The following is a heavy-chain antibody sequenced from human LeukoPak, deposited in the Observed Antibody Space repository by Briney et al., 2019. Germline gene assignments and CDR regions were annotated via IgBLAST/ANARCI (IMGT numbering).Heavy chain of an antibody. Sequence: GGSLRLSCAASGFTFSSYAMSWVRQAPGKGLEWVSAISGSGGSTYYADSVKGRFTISRDNSKNTLYLQMNSLRAEDTAVYYCAKAMIVVPSTPAFDYWGQGTLVTVSS. D-gene: IGHD3-22*01. CDR2: ISGSGGST. CDR1: GFTFSSYA. J-gene: IGHJ4*02. V-gene: IGHV3-23*01. CDR3: AKAMIVVPSTPAFDY.